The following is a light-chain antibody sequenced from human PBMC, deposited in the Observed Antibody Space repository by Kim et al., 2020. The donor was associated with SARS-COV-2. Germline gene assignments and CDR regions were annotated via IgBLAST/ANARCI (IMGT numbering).Light chain of an antibody. CDR2: EVN. Sequence: GQSLTISCTGTSSVVGRYNLGSWYQQHPGRAPKLMIYEVNKRHSGVSNRFSGSKSGNTASLTISGLQSEDEADYYCSSFAGSMTLIFGGGTQLTVL. CDR1: SSVVGRYNL. CDR3: SSFAGSMTLI. J-gene: IGLJ2*01. V-gene: IGLV2-23*02.